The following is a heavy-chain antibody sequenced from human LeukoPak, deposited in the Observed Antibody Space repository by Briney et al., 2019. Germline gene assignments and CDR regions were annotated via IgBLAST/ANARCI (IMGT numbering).Heavy chain of an antibody. CDR2: INHSGST. Sequence: SETLSLTCAVYGGSFSGYYWSWIRQPPGKGLEWIGEINHSGSTYYNPSLKSRVTISVDTSKNQFSLKLSSVTAADTAVYYCARGVWFGELSAFDYWGQGTLVTVSS. CDR1: GGSFSGYY. J-gene: IGHJ4*02. D-gene: IGHD3-10*01. CDR3: ARGVWFGELSAFDY. V-gene: IGHV4-34*09.